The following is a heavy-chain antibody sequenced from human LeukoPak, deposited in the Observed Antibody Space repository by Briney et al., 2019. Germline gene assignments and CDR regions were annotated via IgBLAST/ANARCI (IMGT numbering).Heavy chain of an antibody. V-gene: IGHV3-23*01. D-gene: IGHD4-17*01. CDR1: GFTFSSYA. CDR2: ISGSGGST. Sequence: GGSLRPSCAASGFTFSSYAMSWVRQAPGKGLEWVSAISGSGGSTYYADSVKGRFTISRDNSKNTLYLQMNSLRAEDTAVYYCVPEVYGDYETDYWGQGTLVTVSS. J-gene: IGHJ4*02. CDR3: VPEVYGDYETDY.